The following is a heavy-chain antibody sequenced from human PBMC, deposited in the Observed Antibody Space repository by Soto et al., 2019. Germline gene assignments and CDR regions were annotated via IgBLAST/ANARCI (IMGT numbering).Heavy chain of an antibody. V-gene: IGHV3-30*03. D-gene: IGHD2-15*01. Sequence: QVQLVESGGGVVQPGRSLRLSCAASGFPFSSYGMHWVRQAPGKGLEWVAHISYDGSNKHYTDSVKGRFTISRDNSKNMLYLQMSSLRAEDTAVYYCAGGQYYFDYCGQGTWVSVCS. J-gene: IGHJ4*02. CDR3: AGGQYYFDY. CDR1: GFPFSSYG. CDR2: ISYDGSNK.